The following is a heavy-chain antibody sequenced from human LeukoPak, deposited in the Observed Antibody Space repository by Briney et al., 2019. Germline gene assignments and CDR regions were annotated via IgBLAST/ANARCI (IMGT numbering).Heavy chain of an antibody. V-gene: IGHV3-64*02. CDR3: ARMTLYGSGTVH. CDR2: ISSNGGST. J-gene: IGHJ4*02. CDR1: GFTFSSYS. D-gene: IGHD3-10*01. Sequence: TGGSLRLSCAASGFTFSSYSMHWVRQAPRKGLEYVSGISSNGGSTWYAGSVKGRFTISRDNSKNTVNLQLGSLRIEDTAVYHCARMTLYGSGTVHWGQGILVTVSS.